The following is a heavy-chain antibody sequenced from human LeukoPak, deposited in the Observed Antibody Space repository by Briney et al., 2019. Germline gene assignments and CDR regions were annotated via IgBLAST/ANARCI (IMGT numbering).Heavy chain of an antibody. CDR3: TTVVGAKGDYFDY. J-gene: IGHJ4*02. CDR2: IKSKTDGGTT. CDR1: GFTFSNAW. V-gene: IGHV3-15*01. D-gene: IGHD1-26*01. Sequence: GGSLRLSCAASGFTFSNAWMSWVRQAPGKGLEWVGRIKSKTDGGTTDCAAPVKGRFTISRDDSKNTLYLQMNSLKTEDTAVYYCTTVVGAKGDYFDYWGQGTLVTVSS.